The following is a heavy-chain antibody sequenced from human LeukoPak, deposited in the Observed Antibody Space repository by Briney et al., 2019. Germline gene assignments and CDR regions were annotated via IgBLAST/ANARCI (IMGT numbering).Heavy chain of an antibody. CDR3: ARVMYYYHSSGSIAVYYFDY. D-gene: IGHD3-22*01. Sequence: PGGSPRLSCAASGFTFSSHWMHWVRQAPGKGLVWVSRINSDGSTTSYADSVKGRLTISRDNAKNTLYLQMNSLRAEDTAVYYCARVMYYYHSSGSIAVYYFDYWGQGTLVTVSS. CDR1: GFTFSSHW. J-gene: IGHJ4*02. V-gene: IGHV3-74*01. CDR2: INSDGSTT.